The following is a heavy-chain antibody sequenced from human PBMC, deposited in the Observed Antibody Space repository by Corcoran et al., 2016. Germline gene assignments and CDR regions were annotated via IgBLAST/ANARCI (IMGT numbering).Heavy chain of an antibody. Sequence: EVQLVQSGAEVKKPGESLRISCKGSGYSFTSYWISWVRQMPGKGLEWMGRIDPSDSYTNYSPSFQGHVTISADKSISTAYLQWSSLKASDTARYYCARHGRDTCMFRNWYFDLWGRGTLVTVSS. V-gene: IGHV5-10-1*03. CDR1: GYSFTSYW. J-gene: IGHJ2*01. CDR2: IDPSDSYT. D-gene: IGHD5-18*01. CDR3: ARHGRDTCMFRNWYFDL.